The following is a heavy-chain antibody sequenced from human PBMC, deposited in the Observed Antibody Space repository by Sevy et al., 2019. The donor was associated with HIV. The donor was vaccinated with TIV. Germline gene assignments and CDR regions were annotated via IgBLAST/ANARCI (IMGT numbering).Heavy chain of an antibody. Sequence: SETLSLTCTVSGGSISAKNYFWGWIRQPRGKGLEWIGSIYHTGSTYHSPSLQSRVGISVDTSKKLFSVKLSSVTAADTAVYFCARHAFKHGYRPSYFDSWSHGTLVTVSS. J-gene: IGHJ4*01. CDR2: IYHTGST. D-gene: IGHD5-18*01. CDR1: GGSISAKNYF. CDR3: ARHAFKHGYRPSYFDS. V-gene: IGHV4-39*01.